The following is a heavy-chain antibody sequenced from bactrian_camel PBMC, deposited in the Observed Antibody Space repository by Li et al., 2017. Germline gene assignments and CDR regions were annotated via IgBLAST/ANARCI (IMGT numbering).Heavy chain of an antibody. J-gene: IGHJ6*01. V-gene: IGHV3S60*01. CDR3: AAGNNWRCTGWAQGGLSYGY. D-gene: IGHD5*01. CDR1: GYIMNYC. CDR2: INERGDMI. Sequence: HVQLVESGGGLVQPGGSLRLSCAASGYIMNYCMGWFRQAPGKEREGVSSINERGDMIDYADSVKGRFTISQDTSKNTVYLQMNSLKPEDSATYYCAAGNNWRCTGWAQGGLSYGYWGQGTQVTVS.